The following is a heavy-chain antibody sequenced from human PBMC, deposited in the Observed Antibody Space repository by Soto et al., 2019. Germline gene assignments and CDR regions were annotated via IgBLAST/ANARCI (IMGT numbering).Heavy chain of an antibody. Sequence: GASVKVSCKASGGTFSSYAISWVRQAPGQGLEWMGGIIPIFGTANYAQKFQGRVTITADKSTSTAYMELSSLRSEDTAVYYCARARVGGYSNSYYYYYGMDVWGQGTTVTVSS. CDR3: ARARVGGYSNSYYYYYGMDV. J-gene: IGHJ6*02. D-gene: IGHD4-4*01. CDR1: GGTFSSYA. CDR2: IIPIFGTA. V-gene: IGHV1-69*06.